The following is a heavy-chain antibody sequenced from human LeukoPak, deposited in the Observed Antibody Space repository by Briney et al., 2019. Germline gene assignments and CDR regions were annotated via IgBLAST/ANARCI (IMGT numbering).Heavy chain of an antibody. CDR2: ISGSDGTT. CDR3: AKENTIFGVVTRFDY. D-gene: IGHD3-3*01. Sequence: GGSLRLSCAASGFTFSVYSMSWVRQAPGKGLEWVSTISGSDGTTYYADSVKGRFTISRDNSKNTLYLQMSSLRGEDTAVYYCAKENTIFGVVTRFDYWGQGTLLAVSS. V-gene: IGHV3-23*01. CDR1: GFTFSVYS. J-gene: IGHJ4*02.